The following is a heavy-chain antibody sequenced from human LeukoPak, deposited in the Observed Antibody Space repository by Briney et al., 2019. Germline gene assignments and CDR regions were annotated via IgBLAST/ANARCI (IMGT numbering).Heavy chain of an antibody. CDR1: GYTFTSYY. D-gene: IGHD3-9*01. J-gene: IGHJ4*02. CDR3: ARWTERNYDDILTGSIRSGYYFDY. CDR2: INPSGGST. Sequence: ASVKVSCKASGYTFTSYYIHWVRQAPGEGLEWMGIINPSGGSTSYAQKFQGRVTMTRDMSTSTVYMELSSLRSEDTAVYYCARWTERNYDDILTGSIRSGYYFDYWGQGTLVTVSS. V-gene: IGHV1-46*01.